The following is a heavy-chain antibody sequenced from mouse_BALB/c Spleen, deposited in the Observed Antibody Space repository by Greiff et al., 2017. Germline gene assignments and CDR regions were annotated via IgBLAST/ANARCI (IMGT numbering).Heavy chain of an antibody. CDR2: ISSGGSYT. J-gene: IGHJ4*01. V-gene: IGHV5-6*01. CDR1: GFTFSSYG. Sequence: EVMLVESGGDLVKPGGSLKLSCAASGFTFSSYGMSWVRQTPDKRLEWVATISSGGSYTYYPDSVKGRFTISRDNAKNTLYLQMSSLKSEDTAMYYCARSKYAMDYWGQGTSVTVSS. CDR3: ARSKYAMDY.